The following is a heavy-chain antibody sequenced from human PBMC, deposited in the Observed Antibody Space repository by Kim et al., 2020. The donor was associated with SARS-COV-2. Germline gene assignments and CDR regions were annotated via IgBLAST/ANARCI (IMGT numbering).Heavy chain of an antibody. CDR3: AGGKEDPS. CDR1: GYTFTAYY. Sequence: ASVKVSCKASGYTFTAYYIHWVRQAPGQGPEWMGWVNPNSGATNYAQKFQGRVTMTRDTSISAAYMELRSLRSDDTAVYYCAGGKEDPSWGQGTPVTVSS. V-gene: IGHV1-2*02. D-gene: IGHD3-16*01. J-gene: IGHJ5*02. CDR2: VNPNSGAT.